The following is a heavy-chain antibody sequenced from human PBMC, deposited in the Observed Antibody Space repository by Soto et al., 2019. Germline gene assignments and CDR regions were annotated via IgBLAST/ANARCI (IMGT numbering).Heavy chain of an antibody. D-gene: IGHD5-12*01. CDR1: GYTLTDSA. V-gene: IGHV1-3*01. Sequence: SVKVSCKASGYTLTDSAFHWLRQAPGQRLEWMGWINAGKDTTKYAPKFQGRLTITRDTSASTAYMELSSLRPEDTAVYYCARKGYIGNFAMDVWRQGTTVTVSS. CDR3: ARKGYIGNFAMDV. J-gene: IGHJ6*02. CDR2: INAGKDTT.